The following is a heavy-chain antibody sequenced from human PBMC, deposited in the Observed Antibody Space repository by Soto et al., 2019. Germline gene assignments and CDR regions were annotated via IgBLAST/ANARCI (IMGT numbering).Heavy chain of an antibody. CDR3: ARGDATKIVVTTYYAMDV. CDR1: GGSLSNYG. CDR2: IIPVFGTP. V-gene: IGHV1-69*12. J-gene: IGHJ6*02. D-gene: IGHD3-22*01. Sequence: QVQLVQSGAEVKKPGSSVKVSCKASGGSLSNYGISWVRQAPGQGLEWMGAIIPVFGTPNYAQKFQDRVTITADESTTTVYMAVRRLTSEDTAVYYCARGDATKIVVTTYYAMDVWGQGTTVTVSS.